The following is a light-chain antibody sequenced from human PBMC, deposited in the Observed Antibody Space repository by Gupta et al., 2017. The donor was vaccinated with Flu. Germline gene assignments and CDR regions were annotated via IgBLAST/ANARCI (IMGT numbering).Light chain of an antibody. J-gene: IGLJ3*02. Sequence: KGTISCSGSSSNIENNYVSWYQQLPGTAPKLLIYENDKRPSGIPDRFSGSKSDTSATLGITGLQTGDEADYYCGTWDSSLSAWVFGGGTKLTVL. V-gene: IGLV1-51*01. CDR1: SSNIENNY. CDR2: END. CDR3: GTWDSSLSAWV.